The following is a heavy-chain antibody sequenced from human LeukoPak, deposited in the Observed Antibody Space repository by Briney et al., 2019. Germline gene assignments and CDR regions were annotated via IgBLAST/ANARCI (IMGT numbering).Heavy chain of an antibody. Sequence: SETLSLTCTVSGGSISGYYWSWIRQPAGKGLEWIGRIHTDGRTNYNPSLKSRVTMSLDTSRNQFSLKLSSVTAADTAVYYCARDDYYGSGTYYVWFDPWGQGTLVTVSS. J-gene: IGHJ5*02. CDR3: ARDDYYGSGTYYVWFDP. D-gene: IGHD3-10*01. CDR2: IHTDGRT. CDR1: GGSISGYY. V-gene: IGHV4-4*07.